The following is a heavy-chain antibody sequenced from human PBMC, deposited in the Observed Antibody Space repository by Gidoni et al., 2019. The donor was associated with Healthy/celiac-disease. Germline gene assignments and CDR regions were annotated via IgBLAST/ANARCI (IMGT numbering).Heavy chain of an antibody. Sequence: QVQLQVSGPGLVKPSPTLSLTCTVPGGSIRSGVYYLSWIRQHPGKGLEWIGYIYYSGSTYYDPSLKSRVTISVDTSKNQFSLKLSSVTAADTAVYYCAREGEGGDYGLDYWGQGTLVTVSS. D-gene: IGHD4-17*01. CDR2: IYYSGST. CDR3: AREGEGGDYGLDY. CDR1: GGSIRSGVYY. V-gene: IGHV4-31*03. J-gene: IGHJ4*02.